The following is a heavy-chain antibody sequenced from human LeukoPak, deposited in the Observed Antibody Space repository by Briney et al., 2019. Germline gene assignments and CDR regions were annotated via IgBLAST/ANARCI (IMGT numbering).Heavy chain of an antibody. CDR3: ARKSLVVGTNAFDL. CDR1: GFTFSGYA. CDR2: ISYDGSNK. D-gene: IGHD2-15*01. V-gene: IGHV3-30*03. Sequence: PGRSLRLSWAVSGFTFSGYAMHWVRQAPGKGLEWVAVISYDGSNKFYADSVKGRFTISRDNSKNRLYLHMNSLRPEDTAVYYCARKSLVVGTNAFDLWGQGTMVTVSS. J-gene: IGHJ3*01.